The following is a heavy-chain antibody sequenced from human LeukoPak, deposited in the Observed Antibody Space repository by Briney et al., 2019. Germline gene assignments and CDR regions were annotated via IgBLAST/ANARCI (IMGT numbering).Heavy chain of an antibody. D-gene: IGHD2-2*03. V-gene: IGHV4-59*08. CDR2: IYYSGST. CDR1: GGSISSYY. CDR3: ARHSRLDKSSLSWADY. J-gene: IGHJ4*02. Sequence: SETLSLTCTVSGGSISSYYWSWIRQPPGKGLEWIGYIYYSGSTNYNPSLKSRVTISVDTSKNQFSLKLSSVTAADTAVYYCARHSRLDKSSLSWADYWGQGTLVTVSS.